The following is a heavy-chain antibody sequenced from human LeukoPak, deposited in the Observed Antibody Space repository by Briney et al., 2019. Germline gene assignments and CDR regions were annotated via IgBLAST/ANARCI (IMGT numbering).Heavy chain of an antibody. CDR2: IYTGGTT. CDR1: GFTVSGNS. CDR3: ATVRRTVTTFDAFDM. V-gene: IGHV3-66*01. D-gene: IGHD4-17*01. J-gene: IGHJ3*02. Sequence: PGGSLRLSCAASGFTVSGNSMSWVRQAPGKGLEWVSVIYTGGTTYYVDSVRGRFTISRDNPYNSLYLQMNGLRAEDTAVYYCATVRRTVTTFDAFDMWGQGTMVTVSS.